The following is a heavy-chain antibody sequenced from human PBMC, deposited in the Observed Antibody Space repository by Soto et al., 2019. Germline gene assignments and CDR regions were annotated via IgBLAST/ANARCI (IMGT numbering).Heavy chain of an antibody. Sequence: ASVKVSCKASGYTFTSYGISWVRQAPGQGLEWMGWISAYNGNTNYAQKLQGRVTMTTDTSTSTAYMELRSLRSDDTAVYYCARGSILTVTTRWGYYYYGMDVWGQGTTVTVSS. CDR1: GYTFTSYG. CDR2: ISAYNGNT. CDR3: ARGSILTVTTRWGYYYYGMDV. D-gene: IGHD4-17*01. V-gene: IGHV1-18*01. J-gene: IGHJ6*02.